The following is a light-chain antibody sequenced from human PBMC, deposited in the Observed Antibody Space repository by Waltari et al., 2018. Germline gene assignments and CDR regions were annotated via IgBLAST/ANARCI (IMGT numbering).Light chain of an antibody. V-gene: IGLV1-40*01. CDR3: HSYDIGLTAWV. CDR2: GNT. CDR1: SSNIGTGYD. Sequence: QSVLTQPPSVSGAPGQRVTIPCTGSSSNIGTGYDVQWYQQLPGSAPKLLMFGNTNRPSGVPDRFSGSKSGASASLAITGLQAEDEAVYYCHSYDIGLTAWVFGGGTKLTVL. J-gene: IGLJ3*02.